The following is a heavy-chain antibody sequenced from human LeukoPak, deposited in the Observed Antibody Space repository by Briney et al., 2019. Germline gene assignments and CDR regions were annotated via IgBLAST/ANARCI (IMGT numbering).Heavy chain of an antibody. J-gene: IGHJ4*02. V-gene: IGHV3-48*03. CDR1: GFMFSSYW. Sequence: GGSLRLSCAASGFMFSSYWMNWVRQAPGKGLEWVSYISNSGSTIYYADSVKGRFTISRDNAKNSLYLQINSLRAEDTAVYYCSKVQITRYSSCWYGGFEYWGQGTLVTVSS. D-gene: IGHD6-19*01. CDR2: ISNSGSTI. CDR3: SKVQITRYSSCWYGGFEY.